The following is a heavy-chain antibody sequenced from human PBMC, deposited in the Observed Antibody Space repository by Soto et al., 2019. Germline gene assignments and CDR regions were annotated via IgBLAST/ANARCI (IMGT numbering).Heavy chain of an antibody. Sequence: GGSLRLSCAASGFTFSSYAMSWVRQAPGKGLEWVSAISGSGGSTYYADSVKGRFTISRDSSKNTLYLQMNSLRAEDTAVYYCDGRGGYYYGMDVWGQGTTVTVSS. D-gene: IGHD2-15*01. CDR3: DGRGGYYYGMDV. J-gene: IGHJ6*02. CDR2: ISGSGGST. V-gene: IGHV3-23*01. CDR1: GFTFSSYA.